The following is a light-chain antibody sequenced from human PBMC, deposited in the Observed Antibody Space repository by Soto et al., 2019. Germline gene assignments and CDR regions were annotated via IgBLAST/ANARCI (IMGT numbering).Light chain of an antibody. V-gene: IGKV3D-15*01. CDR1: QSVSSS. CDR3: QQYNNWPLT. J-gene: IGKJ4*01. Sequence: EIVLTQSPGTLSLSPGERATLSCRASQSVSSSFLAWYQQKPGQAPRLLIYAASTRATGIPARFIGNGSGTEFTLTISSLQSEDFAVYYCQQYNNWPLTFGGGTKVDIK. CDR2: AAS.